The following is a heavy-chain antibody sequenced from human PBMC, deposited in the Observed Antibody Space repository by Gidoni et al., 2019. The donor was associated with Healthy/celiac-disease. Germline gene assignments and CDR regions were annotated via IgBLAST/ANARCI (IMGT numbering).Heavy chain of an antibody. CDR1: GGTFSRSA. D-gene: IGHD6-13*01. Sequence: QVQLVQSGAEVKKPGSSVKVSCKASGGTFSRSAIIWVRQAPGQGLEWMGGIIPIFGTANYAQKFQGRVTITADESTSTAYMELSSLRSEDTAVYYCARRKRSGGPIAAPWNYYYYGMDVWGQGTTVTVSS. V-gene: IGHV1-69*01. CDR3: ARRKRSGGPIAAPWNYYYYGMDV. CDR2: IIPIFGTA. J-gene: IGHJ6*02.